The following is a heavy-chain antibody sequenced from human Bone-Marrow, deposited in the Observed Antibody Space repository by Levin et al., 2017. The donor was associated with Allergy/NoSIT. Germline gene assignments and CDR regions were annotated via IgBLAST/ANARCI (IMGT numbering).Heavy chain of an antibody. V-gene: IGHV4-34*01. D-gene: IGHD3-10*01. J-gene: IGHJ6*03. CDR3: ARDSFQLLLFRGGYMDV. CDR1: GGSFSGSY. CDR2: IHHSGST. Sequence: SQTLSLPCAVYGGSFSGSYWSWIRQPPGKGLEWIGEIHHSGSTNYNPSLKSRVTISVDTSKNQFSLRLSSVTAADTAVYYCARDSFQLLLFRGGYMDVWGKGTTVTVSS.